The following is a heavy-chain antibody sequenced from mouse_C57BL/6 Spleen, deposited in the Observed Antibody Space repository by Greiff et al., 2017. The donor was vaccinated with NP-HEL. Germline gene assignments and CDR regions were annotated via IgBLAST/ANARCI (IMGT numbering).Heavy chain of an antibody. D-gene: IGHD1-1*02. V-gene: IGHV1-80*01. Sequence: QVQLQQSGAELVKPGASVKISCKASGYAFSSYWMNWVKQRPGKGLEWIGQIYPGDGDTNYNGKFKGKATLTADKSSSTAYMQLSSLTSEDSAVYVCARGVYGRGSTNYAMDYWGQGTSVTVSS. CDR3: ARGVYGRGSTNYAMDY. CDR2: IYPGDGDT. J-gene: IGHJ4*01. CDR1: GYAFSSYW.